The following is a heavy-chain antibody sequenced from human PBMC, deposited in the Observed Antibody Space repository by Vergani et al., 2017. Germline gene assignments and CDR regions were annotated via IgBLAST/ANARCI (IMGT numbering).Heavy chain of an antibody. Sequence: QVQVVQSGAAVKKSGASVKVSCQTSGYTFSNYYMHWVRQAPGQGLEWLGIINPSGGHTTYAQKFQGRVTMTRDTSTSTVYMELSSLRSEDTAIYYCARGDYGILTGYRYWGQGTLVTVSA. D-gene: IGHD3-9*01. V-gene: IGHV1-46*03. CDR1: GYTFSNYY. CDR2: INPSGGHT. J-gene: IGHJ4*02. CDR3: ARGDYGILTGYRY.